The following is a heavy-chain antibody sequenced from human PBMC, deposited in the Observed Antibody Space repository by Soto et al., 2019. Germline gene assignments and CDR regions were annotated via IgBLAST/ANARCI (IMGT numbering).Heavy chain of an antibody. CDR3: AREGDSGYDRDY. J-gene: IGHJ4*02. CDR1: GFTFSSSR. V-gene: IGHV3-21*02. CDR2: ISRISSYI. Sequence: EVQLVDSGGGLVKPGGSLRVSCAASGFTFSSSRMNWVRQAPGKALEWVSSISRISSYIYYADSVKGRFTISRDNDKNSVYLQMNSLRAEDTAVYYCAREGDSGYDRDYWGQGILVTVSS. D-gene: IGHD3-22*01.